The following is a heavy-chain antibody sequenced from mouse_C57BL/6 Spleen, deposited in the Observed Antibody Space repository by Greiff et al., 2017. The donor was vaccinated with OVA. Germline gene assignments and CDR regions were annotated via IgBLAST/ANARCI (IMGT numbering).Heavy chain of an antibody. CDR3: ARDYSNYEDYAVDY. CDR2: IYPGDGDT. CDR1: GYAFSSSW. J-gene: IGHJ4*01. Sequence: VQLQQSGPELVKPGASVKISCKASGYAFSSSWMNWVKQRPGKGLEWIGRIYPGDGDTNYNGKFKGKATLTADKSSSTAYMQLSSLTSEDSAVYFCARDYSNYEDYAVDYWGQGTSVTVSS. V-gene: IGHV1-82*01. D-gene: IGHD2-5*01.